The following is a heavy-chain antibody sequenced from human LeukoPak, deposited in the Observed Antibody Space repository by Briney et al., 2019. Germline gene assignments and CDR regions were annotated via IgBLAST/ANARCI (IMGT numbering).Heavy chain of an antibody. CDR1: GFTFNSYW. J-gene: IGHJ1*01. D-gene: IGHD2-15*01. Sequence: GGSLRLSCAASGFTFNSYWMSWVRQPPGKGLEWVANIKQDGSEKYYVDSVKGRFTISRDNAKNSLFLQMNSLRADDTAMYYCARDKRGGFAPVGFQYWGQGTLVTVSS. V-gene: IGHV3-7*01. CDR2: IKQDGSEK. CDR3: ARDKRGGFAPVGFQY.